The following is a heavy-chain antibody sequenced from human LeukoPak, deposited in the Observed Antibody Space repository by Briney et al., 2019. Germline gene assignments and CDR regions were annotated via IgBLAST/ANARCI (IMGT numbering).Heavy chain of an antibody. CDR2: IYYSGST. CDR1: GGSISSGGYY. Sequence: SETLSLTCTVSGGSISSGGYYWSWIRQHPGKGLEWIGYIYYSGSTYYNPSLKSRVTISVDTSKNQFSLKLSSVTAADTAVYYCARYYRRDGYNRLDYWGQGTLVTVSS. J-gene: IGHJ4*02. V-gene: IGHV4-31*03. D-gene: IGHD5-24*01. CDR3: ARYYRRDGYNRLDY.